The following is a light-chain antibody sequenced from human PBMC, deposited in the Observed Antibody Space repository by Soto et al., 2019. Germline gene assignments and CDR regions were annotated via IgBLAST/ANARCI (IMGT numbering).Light chain of an antibody. V-gene: IGKV3-20*01. CDR3: QQYGSSPIT. CDR1: QSVNSNY. CDR2: GAS. J-gene: IGKJ5*01. Sequence: EIGLTQSPGTLSLSPGERATLSCRASQSVNSNYLAWYQQKPGQAPRLLIHGASSRATGIPDRFSGSGSGTDFTLTISRLEPEDFAVYFCQQYGSSPITFGQGTRLEIK.